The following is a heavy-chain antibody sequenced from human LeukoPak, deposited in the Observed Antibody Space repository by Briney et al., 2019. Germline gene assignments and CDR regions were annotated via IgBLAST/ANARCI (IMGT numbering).Heavy chain of an antibody. CDR3: ARVTRRWNDWTGFDY. J-gene: IGHJ4*02. D-gene: IGHD1-1*01. V-gene: IGHV1-2*02. CDR2: INPNSGGT. Sequence: ASVKVSCKASGYTFTGYYMHWVRQAPGQGLEWMGWINPNSGGTNYAQKFQGRVTMTRDTSISTAYMELSRLRSDDTAVYYCARVTRRWNDWTGFDYWGQGTLVTVSS. CDR1: GYTFTGYY.